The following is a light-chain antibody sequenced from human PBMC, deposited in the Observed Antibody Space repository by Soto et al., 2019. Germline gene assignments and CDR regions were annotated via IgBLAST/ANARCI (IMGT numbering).Light chain of an antibody. CDR2: AAS. CDR3: QQLNSYPPIT. Sequence: DIQLTQSPSFLSASVGDRVTIAFRASQGISSYLAWYQQKPGKAPKLLIYAASTLQSGVPSRFSGSGSGTEFTLTISSLQPEDFATYYCQQLNSYPPITFGPGTKVDIK. J-gene: IGKJ3*01. V-gene: IGKV1-9*01. CDR1: QGISSY.